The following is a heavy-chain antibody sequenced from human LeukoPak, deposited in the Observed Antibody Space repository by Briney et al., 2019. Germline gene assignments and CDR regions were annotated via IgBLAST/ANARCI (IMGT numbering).Heavy chain of an antibody. J-gene: IGHJ4*02. CDR1: GGSISSSSYY. V-gene: IGHV4-61*05. D-gene: IGHD2-2*03. CDR3: TSGYFVHTFDF. Sequence: SETLSLTCTVSGGSISSSSYYWAWIRQPPGKGLEWIGYIYYSGSTNYNPSLKTRVTISIDTSKNQFSLNLSSVTATDTAMYYCTSGYFVHTFDFWGQGPLVTVSS. CDR2: IYYSGST.